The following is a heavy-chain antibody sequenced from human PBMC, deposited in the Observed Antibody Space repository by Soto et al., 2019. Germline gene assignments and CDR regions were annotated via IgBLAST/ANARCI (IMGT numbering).Heavy chain of an antibody. V-gene: IGHV3-23*01. J-gene: IGHJ6*02. D-gene: IGHD1-26*01. CDR2: ISGSGGST. Sequence: EVQLLESGGGLVQPGGSLRLSCAASGFTFSSYAMSWVRQAPGKGLEWVSAISGSGGSTYYADSVKGRFTISRDNSKNTLYLQMNSLRAEDTTVYYCAKGRGSWLYYGMDVWGQGTTVTVSS. CDR1: GFTFSSYA. CDR3: AKGRGSWLYYGMDV.